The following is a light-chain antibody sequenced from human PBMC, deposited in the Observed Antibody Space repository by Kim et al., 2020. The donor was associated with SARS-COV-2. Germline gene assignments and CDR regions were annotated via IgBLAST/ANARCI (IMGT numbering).Light chain of an antibody. V-gene: IGKV3-15*01. Sequence: GSPGERATLSCRASQSLNSNLAWFQQKSGQAPSLLIYGASTRAPGVPARFSGGGSGTEFTLTITSLQSEDFAVYYCQQFHNWPLYSFGQGTKLEI. CDR1: QSLNSN. CDR2: GAS. CDR3: QQFHNWPLYS. J-gene: IGKJ2*03.